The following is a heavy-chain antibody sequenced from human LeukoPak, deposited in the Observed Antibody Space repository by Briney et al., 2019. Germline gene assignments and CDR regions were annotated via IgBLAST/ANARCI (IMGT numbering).Heavy chain of an antibody. CDR3: ARDLSGAHDF. CDR1: GFTLSNYW. D-gene: IGHD2-15*01. Sequence: PGGSLRLSCAASGFTLSNYWVHGVRQAPGKGLVWVSRINEDGRTTTYADPVNGRFTISRDNAKNTLYLQMNSLRVEDTAVYYCARDLSGAHDFWGQGTLVTVSS. CDR2: INEDGRTT. J-gene: IGHJ4*02. V-gene: IGHV3-74*01.